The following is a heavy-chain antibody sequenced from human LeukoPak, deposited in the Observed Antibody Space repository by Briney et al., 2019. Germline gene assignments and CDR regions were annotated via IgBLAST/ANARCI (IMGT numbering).Heavy chain of an antibody. V-gene: IGHV1-8*01. CDR2: MNPNSGNT. Sequence: GASVKVSCKASGYTFTSYDINWVRQATGQGLEWMGWMNPNSGNTGYAQKFQGRVTMTRNTSISTAYMELSSLRSEDTAVYYCARTLSLGYCSSTSRYTRNFDYWGQGTLVTVSS. J-gene: IGHJ4*02. CDR3: ARTLSLGYCSSTSRYTRNFDY. D-gene: IGHD2-2*02. CDR1: GYTFTSYD.